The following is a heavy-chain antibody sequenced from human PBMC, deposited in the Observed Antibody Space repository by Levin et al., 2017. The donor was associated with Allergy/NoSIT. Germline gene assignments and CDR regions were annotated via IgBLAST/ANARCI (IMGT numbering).Heavy chain of an antibody. CDR1: GFTFSNAW. D-gene: IGHD2-15*01. J-gene: IGHJ3*02. CDR3: TTERYCSGGSCYSGDI. Sequence: GGSLRLSCAASGFTFSNAWMSWVRQAPGKGLEWVGRIKSKTDGGTTDYAAPVKGRFTISRDDSKNTLYLQMNSLKTEDTAVYYCTTERYCSGGSCYSGDIWGQGTMVTVSS. CDR2: IKSKTDGGTT. V-gene: IGHV3-15*01.